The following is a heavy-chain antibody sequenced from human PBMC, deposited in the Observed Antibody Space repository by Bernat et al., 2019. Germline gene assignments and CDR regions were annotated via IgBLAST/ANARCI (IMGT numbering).Heavy chain of an antibody. J-gene: IGHJ6*02. V-gene: IGHV3-7*03. CDR3: AREGMMYGIGYGLDV. Sequence: EVQLVESGGGLVQPGGSLRLSCAASGFTFSAYWMSWVRQALGMGLEWVANIKEDGREIYYVDCVKGRLTISRDNAENSLNLQMNSLRAEDTAVYYCAREGMMYGIGYGLDVWGQGTTVTVSS. CDR1: GFTFSAYW. CDR2: IKEDGREI. D-gene: IGHD2-8*01.